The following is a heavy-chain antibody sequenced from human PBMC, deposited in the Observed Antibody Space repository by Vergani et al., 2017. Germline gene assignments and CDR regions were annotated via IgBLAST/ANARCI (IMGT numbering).Heavy chain of an antibody. Sequence: EGQLVESGGDWVQRGGSLRLSCAASGFIFSSCWMHWVRQAPGKGPVLVSRIKSDGSNTNYADFVRGRFTISRDNARNTLFLQLNDLRAEDTAVYYCARQESDGWHVDYWGQGTLVTVSS. D-gene: IGHD5-24*01. CDR1: GFIFSSCW. CDR2: IKSDGSNT. J-gene: IGHJ4*02. CDR3: ARQESDGWHVDY. V-gene: IGHV3-74*01.